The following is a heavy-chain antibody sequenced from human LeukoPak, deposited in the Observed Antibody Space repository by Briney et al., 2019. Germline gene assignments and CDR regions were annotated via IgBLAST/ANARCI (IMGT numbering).Heavy chain of an antibody. CDR3: AREDPVPAAAFDY. CDR2: IYYSGST. Sequence: SQTLSLTCTVSGGSISSGGYYWSWIRQHPGKGLEWIGYIYYSGSTYYNPSLKSRVTISVGTSKNQFSLKLSSVTAADTAVYYCAREDPVPAAAFDYWGQGTLVTVSS. V-gene: IGHV4-31*03. CDR1: GGSISSGGYY. D-gene: IGHD2-2*01. J-gene: IGHJ4*02.